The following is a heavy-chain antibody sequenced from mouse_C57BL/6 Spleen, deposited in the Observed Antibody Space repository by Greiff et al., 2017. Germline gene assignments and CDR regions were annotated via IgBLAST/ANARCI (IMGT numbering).Heavy chain of an antibody. J-gene: IGHJ1*03. D-gene: IGHD2-5*01. Sequence: EVKLVESGGGLVKPGGSLKLSCAASGFTFSDYGMHWVRQAPEKGLEWVAYISSGSSTIYYADTVKGRFTISRDNAKTTLFLQMTSLRSEDTAMYYCARGSNRGYFDVWGTGTTVTVSS. CDR1: GFTFSDYG. CDR3: ARGSNRGYFDV. CDR2: ISSGSSTI. V-gene: IGHV5-17*01.